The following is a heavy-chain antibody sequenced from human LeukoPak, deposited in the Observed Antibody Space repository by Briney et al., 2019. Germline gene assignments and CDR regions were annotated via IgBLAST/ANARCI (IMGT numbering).Heavy chain of an antibody. CDR2: IYYSGST. D-gene: IGHD3-22*01. CDR1: GGSISSSSYY. V-gene: IGHV4-39*07. CDR3: ARTYYYDSSGYYYVHYYYYMDV. J-gene: IGHJ6*03. Sequence: SETLSLTCTVSGGSISSSSYYWGWIRQPPGKGLEWIGSIYYSGSTYYNPSLKSRVTISVDTSKNQFSLKLSSVTAADTAVYYCARTYYYDSSGYYYVHYYYYMDVWGKGTTVTVSS.